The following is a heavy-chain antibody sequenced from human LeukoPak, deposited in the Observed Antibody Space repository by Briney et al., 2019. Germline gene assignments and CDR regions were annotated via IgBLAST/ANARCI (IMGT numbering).Heavy chain of an antibody. CDR2: ISYDGGEI. CDR1: GFTFSSYW. J-gene: IGHJ4*02. Sequence: GGSLRLSCEASGFTFSSYWMSWVRQAPGKGLEWVAIISYDGGEIYYVDSVKGRFTLSRDNAKSSVYLQMNSLRAEDAAVYYCARDKPRGSYDGSIVDSWGQGTLVTVSS. D-gene: IGHD3-16*01. V-gene: IGHV3-7*01. CDR3: ARDKPRGSYDGSIVDS.